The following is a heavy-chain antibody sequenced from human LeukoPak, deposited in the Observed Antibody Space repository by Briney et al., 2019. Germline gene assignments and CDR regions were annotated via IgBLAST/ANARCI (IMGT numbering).Heavy chain of an antibody. CDR1: GGSISSGGYS. J-gene: IGHJ4*02. D-gene: IGHD5-18*01. Sequence: SETLSLTCAVSGGSISSGGYSWSWIRQPPGKGLEWIGYIYHSGSTYYNPSLKSRVTISVDRSKNQFSLKLSSVTAADTAVYYCAREQLGVSRAHFDYWGQGTLVTVSS. CDR2: IYHSGST. V-gene: IGHV4-30-2*01. CDR3: AREQLGVSRAHFDY.